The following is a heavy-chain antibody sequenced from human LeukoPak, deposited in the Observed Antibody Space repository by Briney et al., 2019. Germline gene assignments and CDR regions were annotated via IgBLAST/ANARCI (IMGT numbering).Heavy chain of an antibody. Sequence: GGSLRLSCAASGFTFRSYAMQWVRQAPGRGLEWLSSIISSGGYTYYADSVTGRFTISRDTSKNTLYLQMNSLRAEDTAVYYCAKAYGYCSSTSCSHEEFDYWGQGTLVTVSS. V-gene: IGHV3-23*01. CDR3: AKAYGYCSSTSCSHEEFDY. CDR1: GFTFRSYA. D-gene: IGHD2-2*01. CDR2: IISSGGYT. J-gene: IGHJ4*02.